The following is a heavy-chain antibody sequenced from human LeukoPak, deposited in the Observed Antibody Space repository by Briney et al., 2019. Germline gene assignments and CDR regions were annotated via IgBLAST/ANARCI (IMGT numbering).Heavy chain of an antibody. V-gene: IGHV3-74*01. CDR1: GFTFSSYW. CDR2: INSDGSST. D-gene: IGHD2-2*01. Sequence: PGGSLRLSCAASGFTFSSYWMHWVRQAPGKGLVWVSRINSDGSSTSYVDSVKGRFTISRDNAKNTLYLQMNSLRAEDTAVYYCARDDVVVPAAISFRAFDIWGQGTMVTVSS. CDR3: ARDDVVVPAAISFRAFDI. J-gene: IGHJ3*02.